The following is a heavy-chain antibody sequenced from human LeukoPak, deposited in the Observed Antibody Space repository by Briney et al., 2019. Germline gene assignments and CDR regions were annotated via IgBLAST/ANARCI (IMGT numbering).Heavy chain of an antibody. D-gene: IGHD1-1*01. Sequence: SETLSLTCAVSGDSVGSNKWWTWVRQPPGKGLEWIGEIHHSGRLNYSPSLKSRVTISVDKSKNHFSLNLNSITPADTAIYYCARGGDWKFDYWGQGALVTVSS. J-gene: IGHJ4*02. CDR3: ARGGDWKFDY. CDR2: IHHSGRL. CDR1: GDSVGSNKW. V-gene: IGHV4-4*02.